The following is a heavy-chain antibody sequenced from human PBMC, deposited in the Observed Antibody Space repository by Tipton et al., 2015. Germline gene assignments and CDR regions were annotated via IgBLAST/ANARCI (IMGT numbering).Heavy chain of an antibody. CDR1: GGSISSYY. V-gene: IGHV4-59*01. CDR2: IYYSGST. CDR3: ARGHYVSRMDV. J-gene: IGHJ6*02. D-gene: IGHD3-10*01. Sequence: TLSLTCTVSGGSISSYYWSWIRQPPGKELEWIGYIYYSGSTNYNPSLKSRVTISVDTSKNQFSLKLSSVTAADTAVYYCARGHYVSRMDVSGQGTTVTVSS.